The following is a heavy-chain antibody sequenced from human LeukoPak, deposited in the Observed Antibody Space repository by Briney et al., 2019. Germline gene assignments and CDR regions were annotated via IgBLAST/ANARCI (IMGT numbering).Heavy chain of an antibody. D-gene: IGHD3-16*02. V-gene: IGHV3-33*01. CDR1: GFTFSSYG. J-gene: IGHJ4*02. CDR3: ASIGNPDY. Sequence: QSGGSLRLSCAASGFTFSSYGMHWVRQAPGKGLEWGAVIWYDGSNKYYADPVKGRFTISRDNSKHTLYLQMNSLRAEDTAVYYCASIGNPDYWGQGTLVTVSS. CDR2: IWYDGSNK.